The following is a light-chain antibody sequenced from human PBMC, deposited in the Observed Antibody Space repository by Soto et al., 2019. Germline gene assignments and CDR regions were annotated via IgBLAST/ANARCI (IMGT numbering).Light chain of an antibody. Sequence: QSALTQPASVSGSPGQSITISCTGTSSDVGSYNLVSWYQQHPGKAPKLMIYEVSKRPSGVSNRFSGSKSGNTASLTISGLQAEDEADYYCCSYAGSSPHVFGTGTKLTVL. CDR1: SSDVGSYNL. CDR2: EVS. J-gene: IGLJ1*01. CDR3: CSYAGSSPHV. V-gene: IGLV2-23*02.